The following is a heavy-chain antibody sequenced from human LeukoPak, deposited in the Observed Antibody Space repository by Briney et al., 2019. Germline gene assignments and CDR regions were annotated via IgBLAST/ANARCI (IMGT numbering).Heavy chain of an antibody. V-gene: IGHV3-74*01. Sequence: GGSLRLSCAASGFTVSSNYMSWVRQAPGKGLVWVSRINSDGSSTTYADSVKGRFTISRDNAKNTLYLQMNSLRAEDTAVYYCARSAAAGFSYYSYYLDVWGKGTTVTIFS. CDR2: INSDGSST. D-gene: IGHD6-13*01. J-gene: IGHJ6*03. CDR1: GFTVSSNY. CDR3: ARSAAAGFSYYSYYLDV.